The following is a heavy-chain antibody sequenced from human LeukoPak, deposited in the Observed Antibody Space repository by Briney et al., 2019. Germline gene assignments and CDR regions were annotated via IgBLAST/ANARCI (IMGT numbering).Heavy chain of an antibody. J-gene: IGHJ2*01. CDR2: INHSGTT. V-gene: IGHV4-34*01. CDR1: GGSFSGYY. CDR3: AREAKDNSGWGP. D-gene: IGHD6-19*01. Sequence: PSETLSLTCAVYGGSFSGYYWSWIRQPPGTGLEWIGEINHSGTTNYNPSLKSRVTISVDTSKNQFSLNPSSVTAADTAVYYCAREAKDNSGWGPWGRGTLVTVSS.